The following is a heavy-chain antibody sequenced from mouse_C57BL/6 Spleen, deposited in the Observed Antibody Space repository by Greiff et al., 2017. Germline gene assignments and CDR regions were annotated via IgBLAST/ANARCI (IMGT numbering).Heavy chain of an antibody. CDR3: TPVPYYYGSSSWFAY. CDR2: IDPEDGDT. Sequence: EVNVVESGAELVKPGASVKLSCTASGFNIKDYYMHWVKQRTEQGLEWIGRIDPEDGDTKYAPKFQGKATITADTSSNTAYLQLSSLTSEDTAVYYCTPVPYYYGSSSWFAYWGQGTLVTVSA. V-gene: IGHV14-2*01. J-gene: IGHJ3*01. D-gene: IGHD1-1*01. CDR1: GFNIKDYY.